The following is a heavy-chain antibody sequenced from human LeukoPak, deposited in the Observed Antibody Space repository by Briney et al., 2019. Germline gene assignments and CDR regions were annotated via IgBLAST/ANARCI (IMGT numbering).Heavy chain of an antibody. V-gene: IGHV3-48*03. J-gene: IGHJ4*02. CDR1: GFTVSSNY. CDR3: AREVRLMTIFGVLDN. Sequence: GGSLRLSCAASGFTVSSNYMNWVRQAPGKGLEWVSYISSSGSTIYYADSVKGRFTISRDNAKNSLYLQMNSLRVEDTAVYYCAREVRLMTIFGVLDNWGQGTLVTVSS. CDR2: ISSSGSTI. D-gene: IGHD3-3*01.